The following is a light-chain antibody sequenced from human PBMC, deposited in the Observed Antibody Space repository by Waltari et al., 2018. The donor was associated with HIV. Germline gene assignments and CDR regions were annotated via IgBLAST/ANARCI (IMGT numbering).Light chain of an antibody. CDR3: QQRSNWPPYT. J-gene: IGKJ2*01. CDR1: QSVSSH. V-gene: IGKV3-11*01. Sequence: EIVLTQSPATLSLSPGERATLSCRASQSVSSHLAWYQQKPSQAPRLLSYDASNRANGVPARFSGSGSGTDFTLTISSLEPEDFAVYYCQQRSNWPPYTFGQGTKLEIK. CDR2: DAS.